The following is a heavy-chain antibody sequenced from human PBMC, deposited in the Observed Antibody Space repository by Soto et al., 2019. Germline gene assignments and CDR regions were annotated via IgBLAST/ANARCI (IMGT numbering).Heavy chain of an antibody. V-gene: IGHV3-9*01. Sequence: RRLSCAASGFTFGDYAMHWVRQVPGKGLEWVSGFKWNSGDVGYADSVKGRFTISRDNARNSLYLQMNSLRPEDTAVYYCAKDRSSGSPSCGMDFWGQGTMVTVSS. CDR3: AKDRSSGSPSCGMDF. CDR1: GFTFGDYA. D-gene: IGHD3-10*01. J-gene: IGHJ6*02. CDR2: FKWNSGDV.